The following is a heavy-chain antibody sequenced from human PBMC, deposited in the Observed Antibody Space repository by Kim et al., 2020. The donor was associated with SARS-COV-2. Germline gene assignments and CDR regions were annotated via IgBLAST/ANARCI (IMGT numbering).Heavy chain of an antibody. J-gene: IGHJ4*02. CDR3: ARYPGIAHFDY. D-gene: IGHD6-13*01. Sequence: TNYNPPLKSRVTISVDTSKTQFSLKLSSVTTADTAVYYCARYPGIAHFDYWGQGTLVTVSS. CDR2: T. V-gene: IGHV4-59*01.